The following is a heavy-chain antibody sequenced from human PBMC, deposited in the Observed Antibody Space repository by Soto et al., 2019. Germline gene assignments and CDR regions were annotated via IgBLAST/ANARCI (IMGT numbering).Heavy chain of an antibody. CDR2: IYWDDDK. Sequence: QITLNESGPTQVKPRQTLTLTCTFSGFSLTTSGVGVGWIRQSPGKAPEWLALIYWDDDKRYSPSLKSRLTNTKDTSKSQVALTMADLDPADTSTYYSAHRVLPTVFGLVTTTAIDFDFWGQGTPVAVSS. D-gene: IGHD3-3*01. V-gene: IGHV2-5*02. J-gene: IGHJ4*02. CDR1: GFSLTTSGVG. CDR3: AHRVLPTVFGLVTTTAIDFDF.